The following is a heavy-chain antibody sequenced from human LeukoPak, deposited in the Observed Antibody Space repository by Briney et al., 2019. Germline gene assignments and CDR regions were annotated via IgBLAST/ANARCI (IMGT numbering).Heavy chain of an antibody. J-gene: IGHJ4*02. Sequence: ASVKVSCKASGYTFTGYYIHCVRQAPGQGLEWMGWINPNSGGTNYAQKFQGRVTMTRDTSISTAYMELSRLRSDDTAVYYCARDHKVVVPAAIGYWGQGTLVTVSS. CDR3: ARDHKVVVPAAIGY. V-gene: IGHV1-2*02. CDR2: INPNSGGT. CDR1: GYTFTGYY. D-gene: IGHD2-2*01.